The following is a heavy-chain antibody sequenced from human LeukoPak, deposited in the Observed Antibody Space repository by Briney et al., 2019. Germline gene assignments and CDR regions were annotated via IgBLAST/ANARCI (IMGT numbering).Heavy chain of an antibody. V-gene: IGHV3-21*04. CDR2: ISSSSSYI. CDR3: AKPLEGIAARGVFDY. CDR1: GFTFSSYS. J-gene: IGHJ4*02. Sequence: PGGSLRLSCAASGFTFSSYSMNWVRQAPGKGLEWVSSISSSSSYIYYADSVKGRFTISRDNSKNTLYLQMNSLRAEDTAVYYCAKPLEGIAARGVFDYWGQGTLVTVSS. D-gene: IGHD6-6*01.